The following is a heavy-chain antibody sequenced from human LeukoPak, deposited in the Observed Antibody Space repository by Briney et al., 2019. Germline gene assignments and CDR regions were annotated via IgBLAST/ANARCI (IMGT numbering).Heavy chain of an antibody. J-gene: IGHJ4*02. V-gene: IGHV3-23*01. Sequence: PGGSLRLSCAPSGFTFSSHAMSWLRQAPGKGLEWVSRICLSGGTTYNEDCMKGRFTISRDNSKNTLYLQMNSLRAEDTAVYYCASWNYVDYWGQGTLVTVFS. CDR2: ICLSGGTT. CDR3: ASWNYVDY. D-gene: IGHD6-13*01. CDR1: GFTFSSHA.